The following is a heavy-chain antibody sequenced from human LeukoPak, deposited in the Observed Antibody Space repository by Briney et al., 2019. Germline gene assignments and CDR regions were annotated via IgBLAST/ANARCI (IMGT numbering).Heavy chain of an antibody. J-gene: IGHJ4*02. Sequence: GGSLRLSCAASGFTFSSYWMHWVRQVPGKGLVWVSRINSDGSSTRYADSVKGRFTISRDNAKNTLYLQMNSLRAEDTAVYYCAREHSGGGNYYDSSGYYRSFDYWGQGTPVTVSS. CDR3: AREHSGGGNYYDSSGYYRSFDY. CDR1: GFTFSSYW. V-gene: IGHV3-74*01. CDR2: INSDGSST. D-gene: IGHD3-22*01.